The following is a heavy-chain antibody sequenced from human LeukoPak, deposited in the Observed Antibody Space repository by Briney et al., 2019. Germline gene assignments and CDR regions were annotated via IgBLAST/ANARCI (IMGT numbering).Heavy chain of an antibody. V-gene: IGHV4-31*03. J-gene: IGHJ4*02. Sequence: SQTLSFTCTVSGGSISSGGYYWSWIRQHPGKGLEWIGYIYYSGSTYYNPSLKSRVTISVDTSKNQFSLKLSSVTAADTAVYYCARSQDDYGDLFDYWGQGTLVTVSS. CDR1: GGSISSGGYY. CDR3: ARSQDDYGDLFDY. CDR2: IYYSGST. D-gene: IGHD4-17*01.